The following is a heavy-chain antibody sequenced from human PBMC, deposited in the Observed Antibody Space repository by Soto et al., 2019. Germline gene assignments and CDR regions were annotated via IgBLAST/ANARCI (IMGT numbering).Heavy chain of an antibody. CDR1: GYTFITYC. D-gene: IGHD6-6*01. V-gene: IGHV1-46*03. CDR2: INPSRGTT. J-gene: IGHJ5*02. Sequence: GASVKVSCKASGYTFITYCMHWVRQAPGQGLEWMGVINPSRGTTTYAQKFQDRVTMTRDTSASTVYMELSSLRSEDTAMYYCARSYISSSYWFDPWGQGTLVTVSS. CDR3: ARSYISSSYWFDP.